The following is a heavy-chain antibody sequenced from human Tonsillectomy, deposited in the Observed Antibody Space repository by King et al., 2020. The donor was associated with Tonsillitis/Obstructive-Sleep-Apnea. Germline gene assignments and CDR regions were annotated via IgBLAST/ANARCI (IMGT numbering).Heavy chain of an antibody. J-gene: IGHJ3*02. D-gene: IGHD3-9*01. V-gene: IGHV4-59*08. CDR3: ARAYYDILTGYLDDAFDI. Sequence: QLQESGPGLVKPSETLSLTCTVSGGSISSFYWSWIRQPPGKGPEWIGYIYYSGHTNYNPSLKSRVTISIDTSKNQFSLKLSSVTAADTAVYYCARAYYDILTGYLDDAFDIWGQGTMVTVSS. CDR2: IYYSGHT. CDR1: GGSISSFY.